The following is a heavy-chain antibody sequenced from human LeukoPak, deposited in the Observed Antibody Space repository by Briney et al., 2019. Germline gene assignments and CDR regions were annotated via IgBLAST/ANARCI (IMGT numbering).Heavy chain of an antibody. CDR3: ARVLGNLGSRFDY. Sequence: PGGSLRLSCAASGFTFSSYGMHWVRQAPGKGLEWVAFIRYDGSNKYYADSVKGRFTISRDNSKNTLYLQMNSLRAEDTAVYYCARVLGNLGSRFDYWGQGTLVTVSS. V-gene: IGHV3-30*02. CDR2: IRYDGSNK. J-gene: IGHJ4*02. CDR1: GFTFSSYG. D-gene: IGHD7-27*01.